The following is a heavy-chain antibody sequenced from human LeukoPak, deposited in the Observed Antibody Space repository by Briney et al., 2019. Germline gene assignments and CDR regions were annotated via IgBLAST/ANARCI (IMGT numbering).Heavy chain of an antibody. CDR2: ISAYNGNT. CDR3: ARVGSSRDFDY. J-gene: IGHJ4*02. D-gene: IGHD6-13*01. V-gene: IGHV1-18*01. CDR1: GYTFTSYG. Sequence: ASVKVSCKASGYTFTSYGISWVRQAPGQGLEWMGWISAYNGNTNYAQKLQGRVTMTTDTSTSTACMELRSLRSDDTAVYYCARVGSSRDFDYWGQGTLVTVSS.